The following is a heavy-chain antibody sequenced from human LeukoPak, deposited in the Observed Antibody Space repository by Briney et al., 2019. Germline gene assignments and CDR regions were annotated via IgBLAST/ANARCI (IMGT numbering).Heavy chain of an antibody. Sequence: GGSLRLSCAASGFSFSTYGMYWVRQAPGKGLEWVSYISSSSSTIHYADTVKGRFTISRDDAKNSLYLQVNSLRDEDSAVYYCARVGSSGGFEYWGQGTLVTVSS. CDR1: GFSFSTYG. CDR2: ISSSSSTI. V-gene: IGHV3-48*02. D-gene: IGHD2-15*01. CDR3: ARVGSSGGFEY. J-gene: IGHJ4*02.